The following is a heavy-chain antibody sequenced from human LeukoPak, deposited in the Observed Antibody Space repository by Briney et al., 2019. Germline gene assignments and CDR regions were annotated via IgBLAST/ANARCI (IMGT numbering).Heavy chain of an antibody. CDR2: ISGSGGST. V-gene: IGHV3-23*01. J-gene: IGHJ3*02. D-gene: IGHD3-22*01. Sequence: GGSLRLSCAASGFTFSSYGMSWVRQAPGKGLEWVSAISGSGGSTCYADSVKGRFTISRDNSKNTLYLQMNSLRAEDTAVYYCAKVRMITMIAYDAFDIWGQGTMVTVSS. CDR1: GFTFSSYG. CDR3: AKVRMITMIAYDAFDI.